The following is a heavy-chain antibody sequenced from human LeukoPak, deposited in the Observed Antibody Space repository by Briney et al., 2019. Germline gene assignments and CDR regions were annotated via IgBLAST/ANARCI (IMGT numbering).Heavy chain of an antibody. D-gene: IGHD5-24*01. CDR3: AKHRSGWLQSSFDY. Sequence: SETLSLTCSVSGGSISSSSSYWGWIRQPPGKGLEWIGSIYYSGSSFDNPALKSRVTISVDTSKNQFSLKLSSVTAADTAVYYCAKHRSGWLQSSFDYWGQGTLVTVSS. V-gene: IGHV4-39*01. CDR2: IYYSGSS. CDR1: GGSISSSSSY. J-gene: IGHJ4*02.